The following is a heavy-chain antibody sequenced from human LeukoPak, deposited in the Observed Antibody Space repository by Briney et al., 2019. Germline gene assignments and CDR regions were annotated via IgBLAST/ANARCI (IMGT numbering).Heavy chain of an antibody. V-gene: IGHV4-39*07. J-gene: IGHJ4*02. CDR3: ARDRGEMATIF. CDR1: GGSISSSSYY. D-gene: IGHD5-24*01. Sequence: SETLSLTCTVSGGSISSSSYYWGWIRQPPGKGLEWIGSIYYSGSTYYNPSLKSRVTISVDTSKNQFSLKLSSVTAADTAVYYCARDRGEMATIFWGQGTLVTVSS. CDR2: IYYSGST.